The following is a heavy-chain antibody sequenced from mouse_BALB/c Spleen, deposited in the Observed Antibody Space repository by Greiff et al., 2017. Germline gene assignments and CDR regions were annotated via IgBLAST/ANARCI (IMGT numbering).Heavy chain of an antibody. J-gene: IGHJ4*01. CDR2: INPGSGGT. Sequence: VQLQQSGAELVRPGTSVKVSCKASGYAFTNYLIEWVKQRPGQGLEWIGVINPGSGGTNYNEKFKGKATLTADKSSSTAYMQLSSLTSDDSAVYFCARGGTARATAMDYWGQGTSVTVSS. V-gene: IGHV1-54*01. CDR1: GYAFTNYL. D-gene: IGHD3-2*01. CDR3: ARGGTARATAMDY.